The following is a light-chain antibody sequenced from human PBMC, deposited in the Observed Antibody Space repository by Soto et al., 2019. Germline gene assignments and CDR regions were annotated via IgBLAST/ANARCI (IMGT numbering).Light chain of an antibody. Sequence: QSALTQPRSVSGSPGQSVTISCTGTSSDVGNYKYVSWYQHHPGKAPKLVLYDVTKRPSEIPDRFSGAKSGNTASLTISGLQAEDEADYFCCSSAGHYILVFGGGTKLTVL. CDR3: CSSAGHYILV. J-gene: IGLJ2*01. V-gene: IGLV2-11*01. CDR1: SSDVGNYKY. CDR2: DVT.